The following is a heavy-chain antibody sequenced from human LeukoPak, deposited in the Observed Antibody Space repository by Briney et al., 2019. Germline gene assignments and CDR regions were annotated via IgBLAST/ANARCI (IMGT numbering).Heavy chain of an antibody. Sequence: ASVKVSCKVSGYTLTELSMHWVRQAPGKGLEWMGGFDPEDGETIYAQKFQGRVTMTEDTSTDTAYKELSSLRSEDTAVYYCATTHHWDSSGYYFFWGQGTLVTVSS. CDR2: FDPEDGET. CDR1: GYTLTELS. V-gene: IGHV1-24*01. CDR3: ATTHHWDSSGYYFF. D-gene: IGHD3-22*01. J-gene: IGHJ4*02.